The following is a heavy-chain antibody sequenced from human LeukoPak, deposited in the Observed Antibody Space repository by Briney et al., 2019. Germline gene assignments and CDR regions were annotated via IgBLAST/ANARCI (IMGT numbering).Heavy chain of an antibody. CDR1: GFTFSSCA. J-gene: IGHJ4*02. D-gene: IGHD6-19*01. Sequence: GGSLRLSCAASGFTFSSCAMTWVRQAPGKGLESVSRINTDGTVTTYADSVKGRFTVSRDNADNTMFLQMNSVRDEDTAVYYCATKQWLAPPPDSWGQGTPVTVSS. CDR3: ATKQWLAPPPDS. V-gene: IGHV3-74*01. CDR2: INTDGTVT.